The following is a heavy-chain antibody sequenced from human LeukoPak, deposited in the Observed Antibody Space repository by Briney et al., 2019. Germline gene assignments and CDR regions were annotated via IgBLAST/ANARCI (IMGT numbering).Heavy chain of an antibody. Sequence: GGSLRLSCAASGFAFSSYSMNWVRQAPGKGLEWVSYISSSSSTIYYADSVEGRFTISRDNAKNSLYLQMNSLRDEDTAVYYCARDRAAMGRNWSDPWGQGTLVTVSS. V-gene: IGHV3-48*02. J-gene: IGHJ5*02. D-gene: IGHD5-18*01. CDR1: GFAFSSYS. CDR2: ISSSSSTI. CDR3: ARDRAAMGRNWSDP.